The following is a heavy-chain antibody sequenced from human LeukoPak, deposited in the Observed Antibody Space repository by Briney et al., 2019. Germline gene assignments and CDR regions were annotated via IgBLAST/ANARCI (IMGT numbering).Heavy chain of an antibody. J-gene: IGHJ6*03. V-gene: IGHV1-18*01. CDR1: GYTFTSYG. D-gene: IGHD6-19*01. CDR3: ARLGPSGYSSGWSYYYYYYMDV. CDR2: ISAYNGNT. Sequence: ASVKVSCKASGYTFTSYGISWGRQAPGQGLEWMGWISAYNGNTNYAQKLQGRVTMTTDTSTSTAYMELRSLRSDDTAVYYCARLGPSGYSSGWSYYYYYYMDVWGKGTTVTVSS.